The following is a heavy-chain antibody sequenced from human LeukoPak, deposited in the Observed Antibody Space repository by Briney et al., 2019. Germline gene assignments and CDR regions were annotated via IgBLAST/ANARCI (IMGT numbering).Heavy chain of an antibody. J-gene: IGHJ1*01. CDR2: IYHSGST. V-gene: IGHV4-4*02. D-gene: IGHD3-22*01. CDR1: GGSISSSNW. Sequence: SETLSLTCAVSGGSISSSNWWSWVRQPPGKGLEWIGEIYHSGSTNYSPSLKSRVTISVDKSKNQFSLKLSSVTAADTAVYYCASGSSYYDSSGYYSEYFQHWGQGTLVTVSS. CDR3: ASGSSYYDSSGYYSEYFQH.